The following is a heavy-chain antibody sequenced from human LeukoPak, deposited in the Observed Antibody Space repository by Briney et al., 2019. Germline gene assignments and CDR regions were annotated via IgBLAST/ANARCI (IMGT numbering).Heavy chain of an antibody. Sequence: GASVKVSCKASGCTFTSYGITWLRQAPGQGLEWMGWVSSYNGNTNHAQKLQGRVTMTTDTSTSTAYMELRSLRSDDTAVYYCARDLPYSSSWESIDYWGQGTLVTVSS. CDR3: ARDLPYSSSWESIDY. CDR1: GCTFTSYG. D-gene: IGHD6-13*01. V-gene: IGHV1-18*01. J-gene: IGHJ4*02. CDR2: VSSYNGNT.